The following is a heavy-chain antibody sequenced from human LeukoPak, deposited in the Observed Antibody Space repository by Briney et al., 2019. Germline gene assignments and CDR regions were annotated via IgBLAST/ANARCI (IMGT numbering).Heavy chain of an antibody. V-gene: IGHV3-33*01. D-gene: IGHD2-8*01. CDR1: GSTFSSYG. J-gene: IGHJ6*02. CDR2: IWYDGSNK. CDR3: ARDLPNGLMDV. Sequence: GGSLRLSCAASGSTFSSYGMHWVRQAPGKGLEWVAVIWYDGSNKYYADSVKGRFTVSRDNSKNTLYLQMNSLRAEDTAVYYYARDLPNGLMDVWGQGTTVTVSS.